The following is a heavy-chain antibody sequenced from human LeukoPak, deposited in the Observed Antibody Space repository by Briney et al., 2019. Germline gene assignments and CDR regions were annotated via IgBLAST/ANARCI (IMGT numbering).Heavy chain of an antibody. CDR2: IYYSGST. V-gene: IGHV4-39*07. CDR3: ARAVDYYYYMDV. D-gene: IGHD2-15*01. J-gene: IGHJ6*03. Sequence: SETLSLTCTVSGGSISSSSYYWGWIRQPPGKGLEWIGSIYYSGSTYYNPSLKSRVTISVDTSKNQFSLKLSSVTAADTAVYYCARAVDYYYYMDVWGKGTTVTVSS. CDR1: GGSISSSSYY.